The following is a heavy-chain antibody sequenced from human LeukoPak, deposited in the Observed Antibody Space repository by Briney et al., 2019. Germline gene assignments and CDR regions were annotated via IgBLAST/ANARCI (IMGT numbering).Heavy chain of an antibody. J-gene: IGHJ5*02. D-gene: IGHD3-22*01. CDR1: GGSISTTSYY. Sequence: SETLSLTCTVSGGSISTTSYYWGWIRQPPGKGLECIGNIYYSGSTYYNPSLKSRVTISVDTSKNQFSLKLSSVTAADTAVYYWASFSNYLESSGYHNWFDPWGQGTLVTVSS. CDR2: IYYSGST. CDR3: ASFSNYLESSGYHNWFDP. V-gene: IGHV4-39*07.